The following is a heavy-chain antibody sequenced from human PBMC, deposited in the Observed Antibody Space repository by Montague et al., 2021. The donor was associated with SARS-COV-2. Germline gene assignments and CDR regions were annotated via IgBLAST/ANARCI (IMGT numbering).Heavy chain of an antibody. CDR3: ARIPVCSKYYFDF. D-gene: IGHD2-2*01. CDR1: GDSVSSNIAT. J-gene: IGHJ4*02. Sequence: CASSGDSVSSNIATWNWIRQSPSRGLEWLGRTYYRSKWYNDYAEXVKSRITIDPDTSKHQFSLHLNSVTPEDTAVYYCARIPVCSKYYFDFWGQGTLVTVSS. CDR2: TYYRSKWYN. V-gene: IGHV6-1*01.